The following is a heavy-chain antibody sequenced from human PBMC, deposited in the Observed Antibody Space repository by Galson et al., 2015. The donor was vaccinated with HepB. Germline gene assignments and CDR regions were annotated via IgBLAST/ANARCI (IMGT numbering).Heavy chain of an antibody. D-gene: IGHD4-17*01. V-gene: IGHV1-2*04. CDR3: ATATKDDYDDYYFDS. J-gene: IGHJ4*02. CDR2: INPNSGST. Sequence: SVKVSCKASGYTFTGYYMHWVRQAPGQGLEWMGWINPNSGSTHYALSFQGWVTMTRDTSISTVYLDVSRLRSDGTAVYYCATATKDDYDDYYFDSWGQGTQVTVTS. CDR1: GYTFTGYY.